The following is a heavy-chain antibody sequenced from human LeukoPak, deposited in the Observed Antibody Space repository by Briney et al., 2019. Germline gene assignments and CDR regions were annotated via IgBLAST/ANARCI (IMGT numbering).Heavy chain of an antibody. D-gene: IGHD6-13*01. CDR2: IYYSGST. CDR1: GGSISSSSYY. Sequence: SETLSLTCTVSGGSISSSSYYWGWIRQPPGKGLEWIGYIYYSGSTYYNPSLKSRVTISVDTSKNQFSLKLSSVTAADTAVYYCARVDTSSWTSWEPLSDAFDIWGQGTMVTVSS. CDR3: ARVDTSSWTSWEPLSDAFDI. J-gene: IGHJ3*02. V-gene: IGHV4-39*07.